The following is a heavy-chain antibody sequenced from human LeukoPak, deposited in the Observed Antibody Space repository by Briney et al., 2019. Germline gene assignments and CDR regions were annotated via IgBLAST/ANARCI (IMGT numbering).Heavy chain of an antibody. V-gene: IGHV1-69*04. D-gene: IGHD5-18*01. J-gene: IGHJ6*02. CDR2: IIPIFGIA. CDR3: ARDPLDTAMVLSYYYYGMDV. CDR1: GGTFSSYA. Sequence: PGSSVKVSCKASGGTFSSYAISWVRQAPGQGLEWMGRIIPIFGIANYAQKFQGRVTITADKSTSTAYMELSSLRSEDTAVYYCARDPLDTAMVLSYYYYGMDVWGQGTTVTVSS.